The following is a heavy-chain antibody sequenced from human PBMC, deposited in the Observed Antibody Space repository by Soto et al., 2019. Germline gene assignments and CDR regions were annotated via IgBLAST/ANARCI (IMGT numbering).Heavy chain of an antibody. V-gene: IGHV3-74*01. Sequence: GGSLRLSCAASGFTFSSYSMNWVRQAPGKGLVWVSRINSDGSSTSYADSVKGRFTISRDNAKNTLYLQMNSLRAEDTAVYYCAREDADYYDSSGYPGAFDIWGQGTMVTVSS. D-gene: IGHD3-22*01. CDR3: AREDADYYDSSGYPGAFDI. CDR1: GFTFSSYS. CDR2: INSDGSST. J-gene: IGHJ3*02.